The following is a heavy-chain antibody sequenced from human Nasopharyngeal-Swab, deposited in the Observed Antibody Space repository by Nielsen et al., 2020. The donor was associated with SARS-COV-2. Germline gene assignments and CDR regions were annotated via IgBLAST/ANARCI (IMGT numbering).Heavy chain of an antibody. CDR2: ISSSSSYI. CDR1: GFTFRSYA. CDR3: AKEEASYDFWSGYVTNYYYNGMDV. V-gene: IGHV3-21*01. D-gene: IGHD3-3*01. J-gene: IGHJ6*02. Sequence: GESLKISCAASGFTFRSYAMGWVRQAPGKGLEWVSSISSSSSYIYYADSVKGRFTISRDNAKNSLYLQMNSLRAEDTAVYYCAKEEASYDFWSGYVTNYYYNGMDVWGQGTTVTVSS.